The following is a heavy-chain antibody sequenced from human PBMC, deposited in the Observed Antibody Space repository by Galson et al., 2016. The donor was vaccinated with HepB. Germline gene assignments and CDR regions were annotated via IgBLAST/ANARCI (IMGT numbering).Heavy chain of an antibody. CDR3: ARRPLLSVTATTGIGWFDP. CDR1: GGSFNGYS. D-gene: IGHD6-13*01. Sequence: SETLSLTCAVSGGSFNGYSWSWIRQPPGKGLEWIGEINHRGRTSHNPSLKSRVNISEDTSKNQFSLKLSSVTAADKAVYYCARRPLLSVTATTGIGWFDPWGQGTLVTVSS. CDR2: INHRGRT. V-gene: IGHV4-34*01. J-gene: IGHJ5*02.